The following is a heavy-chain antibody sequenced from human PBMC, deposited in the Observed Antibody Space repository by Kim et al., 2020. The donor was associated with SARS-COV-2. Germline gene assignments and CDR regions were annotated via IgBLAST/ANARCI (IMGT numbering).Heavy chain of an antibody. CDR2: IKQDEGEK. J-gene: IGHJ4*02. V-gene: IGHV3-7*03. Sequence: GGSLRLSCAASGFTFSSYWMSWVRQAPGKGLEWVANIKQDEGEKYYVDSVKGRFTISRDNAKNSLFLQMNSLTVEDTAVYYCARDLSRQWDGFIDYWGQGTLVTVPS. CDR1: GFTFSSYW. D-gene: IGHD1-26*01. CDR3: ARDLSRQWDGFIDY.